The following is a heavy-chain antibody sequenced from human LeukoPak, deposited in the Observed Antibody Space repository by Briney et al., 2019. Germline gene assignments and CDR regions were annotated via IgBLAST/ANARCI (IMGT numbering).Heavy chain of an antibody. CDR3: AKGAAGGGGVTNYYYYYMDV. CDR1: GFTFSGYW. CDR2: INGDGSST. J-gene: IGHJ6*03. V-gene: IGHV3-74*01. D-gene: IGHD3-3*01. Sequence: GGSLRLSCAASGFTFSGYWMHWVRQAPGKGLVCVSRINGDGSSTTYADSVKGRFTISRDNAKNSLYLQMNSLRAEDTAVYYCAKGAAGGGGVTNYYYYYMDVWGKGTTVTVSS.